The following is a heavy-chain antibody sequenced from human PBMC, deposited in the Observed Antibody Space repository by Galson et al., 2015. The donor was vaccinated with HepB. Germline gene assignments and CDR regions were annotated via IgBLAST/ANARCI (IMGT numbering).Heavy chain of an antibody. CDR2: IYTSGST. V-gene: IGHV4-61*02. CDR3: AREGYYYYMDV. CDR1: GGSISSGSYY. J-gene: IGHJ6*03. Sequence: TLSLTCTVSGGSISSGSYYWSWIRQPAGKGLEWIGRIYTSGSTTYNPSLKSRVTMSVDTSKNQFSLKLSSVTAADTAVYYCAREGYYYYMDVWGKGTTVTVSS.